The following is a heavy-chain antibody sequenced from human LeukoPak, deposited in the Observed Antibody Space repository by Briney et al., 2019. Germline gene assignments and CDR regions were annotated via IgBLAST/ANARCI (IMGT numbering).Heavy chain of an antibody. Sequence: GGSLRLSCAASGFTFSSYDMHWVRQAPGKGLEGVAVISYGGSNKYYPASVKGRFTISRDNSKNPLYLQMHSLRAEDTAVYYCARADGEVLHDYWGQGTLVTVSS. CDR1: GFTFSSYD. V-gene: IGHV3-30*03. CDR2: ISYGGSNK. CDR3: ARADGEVLHDY. D-gene: IGHD3-10*01. J-gene: IGHJ4*02.